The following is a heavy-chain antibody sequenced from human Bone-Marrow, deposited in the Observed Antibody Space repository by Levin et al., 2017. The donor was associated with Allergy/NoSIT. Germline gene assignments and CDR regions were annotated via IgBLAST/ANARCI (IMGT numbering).Heavy chain of an antibody. CDR1: GFTVSTNY. CDR3: ARGSGSYYWFDY. Sequence: SCAASGFTVSTNYMSWVRQAPGKGLEWVSVIYSGGSTYYADSVKGRFTISRDTSKNTLYLQMNSLRAEDTAVYYCARGSGSYYWFDYWGQGTLVTVSS. J-gene: IGHJ4*02. D-gene: IGHD3-10*01. CDR2: IYSGGST. V-gene: IGHV3-66*02.